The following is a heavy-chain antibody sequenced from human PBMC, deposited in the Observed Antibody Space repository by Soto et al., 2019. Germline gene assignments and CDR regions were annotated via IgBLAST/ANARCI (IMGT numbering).Heavy chain of an antibody. CDR3: XXDMNPSVVVXXTATLDF. J-gene: IGHJ4*02. CDR1: GFTFDDHA. Sequence: EVELVESGGGLVEPGGSLRLSCVTSGFTFDDHAMHXXXXXXXXXXXXXXXIIWNSATIAYRDSVKGRFTISSDNAKXXXXXXMNXXXVXXXXXXXXXXDMNPSVVVXXTATLDFWGQGSLVTVSS. CDR2: IIWNSATI. D-gene: IGHD2-21*02. V-gene: IGHV3-9*01.